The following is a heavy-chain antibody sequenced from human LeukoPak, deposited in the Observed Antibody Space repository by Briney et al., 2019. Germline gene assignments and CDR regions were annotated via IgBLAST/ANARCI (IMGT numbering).Heavy chain of an antibody. D-gene: IGHD2-15*01. V-gene: IGHV3-48*03. CDR1: GFTFSTYE. CDR3: ARGLVVAATPPYSYYGMDV. J-gene: IGHJ6*04. CDR2: ISSSGSSI. Sequence: GGSLRLSCAASGFTFSTYEMNWVRQAPGKGLEWLSYISSSGSSIYSADSVKGRFTISRDNAKNSLYLQMNSLRAEDTAVYYCARGLVVAATPPYSYYGMDVWGKGTTVTVSS.